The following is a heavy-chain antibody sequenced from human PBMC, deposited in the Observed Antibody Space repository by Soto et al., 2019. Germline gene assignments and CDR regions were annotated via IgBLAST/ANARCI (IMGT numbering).Heavy chain of an antibody. J-gene: IGHJ4*02. D-gene: IGHD7-27*01. V-gene: IGHV1-46*01. CDR2: INPNGGST. CDR1: GYTFTSFY. CDR3: SRGLTSGDY. Sequence: QVQLVQSGAEVKNPGASVKLSCKASGYTFTSFYIHWVRQAPGQGLEWMAIINPNGGSTNYAPNLQGRVTLTRDTSTYTVYIELRSLGSEDTAVYYCSRGLTSGDYWGQGNMVTVSS.